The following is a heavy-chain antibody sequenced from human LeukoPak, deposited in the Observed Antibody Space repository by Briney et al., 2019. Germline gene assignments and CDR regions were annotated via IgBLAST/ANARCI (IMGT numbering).Heavy chain of an antibody. CDR1: GFTFTSSA. J-gene: IGHJ4*02. Sequence: ASVKVSCKASGFTFTSSAVQWVRQARGQRLEWTGWIVVGSGNTNYAQKFQERVTITRDMSTSTAYMELSSLRSEDTAAYYCAADGNSGSYPFDYWGQGALVTVSS. V-gene: IGHV1-58*01. D-gene: IGHD1-26*01. CDR3: AADGNSGSYPFDY. CDR2: IVVGSGNT.